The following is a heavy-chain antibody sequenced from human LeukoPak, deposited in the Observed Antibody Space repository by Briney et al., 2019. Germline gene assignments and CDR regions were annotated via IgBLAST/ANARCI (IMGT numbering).Heavy chain of an antibody. Sequence: SETLSLTCNVSGDSISSYYWSWIRQPPGEGLEWIGNIYTSGTTSYNPSLKNRLTISVDTSNNQFSLWLSYVTAADTAVYYCARSYYDFLTGYYLDYWGRGAMVSVSS. J-gene: IGHJ4*02. CDR3: ARSYYDFLTGYYLDY. CDR2: IYTSGTT. D-gene: IGHD3-9*01. V-gene: IGHV4-4*09. CDR1: GDSISSYY.